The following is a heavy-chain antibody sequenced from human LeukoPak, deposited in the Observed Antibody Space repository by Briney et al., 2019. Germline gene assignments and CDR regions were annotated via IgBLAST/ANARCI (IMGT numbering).Heavy chain of an antibody. V-gene: IGHV3-11*01. J-gene: IGHJ4*02. CDR1: GFTFSDYY. D-gene: IGHD3-22*01. CDR2: ISSSGSTI. CDR3: ARGQGRDYYDSSGYATKSAFDC. Sequence: PGGSLRLSCAASGFTFSDYYMSWIRQAPGKGLEWVSYISSSGSTIYYADSVKGRFTISRDNAENSLYLQMSSLRAEDTAVYYCARGQGRDYYDSSGYATKSAFDCWGQGTLVTVSS.